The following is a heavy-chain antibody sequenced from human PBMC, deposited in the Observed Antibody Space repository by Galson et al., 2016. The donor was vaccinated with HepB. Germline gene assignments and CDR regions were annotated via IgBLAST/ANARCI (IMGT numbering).Heavy chain of an antibody. D-gene: IGHD6-13*01. Sequence: ETLSLTCAVSGGSFSGYFWSWIRQTPGKGLEWVGEITPSGITHYNPSLKSRVTVSLDTSSNQFSLSLISVTAADTAVYYCAGGSPYSSWLLSSWGQGTLVTVSS. V-gene: IGHV4-34*01. CDR2: ITPSGIT. CDR3: AGGSPYSSWLLSS. J-gene: IGHJ5*02. CDR1: GGSFSGYF.